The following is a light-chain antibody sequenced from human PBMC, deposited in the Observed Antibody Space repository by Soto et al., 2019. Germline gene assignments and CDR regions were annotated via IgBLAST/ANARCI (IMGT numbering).Light chain of an antibody. V-gene: IGLV1-47*01. CDR2: TNN. Sequence: QSVLTQPTSASGTPGQRVTISCSGSDSNIGRNYVYWYQQLPGTAPKLLIHTNNQRPSGIPDRFSGSKSGASASLAISGLRSEDEADYYCSSWDDSLSGRVFGGGTKLTVL. J-gene: IGLJ3*02. CDR1: DSNIGRNY. CDR3: SSWDDSLSGRV.